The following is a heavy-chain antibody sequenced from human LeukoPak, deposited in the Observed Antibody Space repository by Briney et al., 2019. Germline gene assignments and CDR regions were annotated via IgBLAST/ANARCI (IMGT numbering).Heavy chain of an antibody. D-gene: IGHD2-8*01. CDR2: ISGSGGST. CDR3: AKDRSCTNDICHGDFDY. CDR1: GFAFSSYA. V-gene: IGHV3-23*01. Sequence: PGGSLRLSCAASGFAFSSYAGSWVRQAPGKGLKGFSSISGSGGSTYSADSVKGRFTISRDNSKNTLYLQMNSLRAEDTALYYCAKDRSCTNDICHGDFDYWGQGTLVTVSS. J-gene: IGHJ4*02.